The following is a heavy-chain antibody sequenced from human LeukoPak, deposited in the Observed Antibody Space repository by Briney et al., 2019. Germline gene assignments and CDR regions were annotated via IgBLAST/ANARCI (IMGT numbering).Heavy chain of an antibody. CDR1: GFTFSSYG. Sequence: GGSLRLSCAASGFTFSSYGMHWVRQAPGKGLEWVAVISPDGSGKNYVDSVEGRFTISRDNSKNTLYVQMNSLRAEDTAVYFCAWGYDSNLDYYYYMDVWGKGTTVTVSS. D-gene: IGHD3-16*01. V-gene: IGHV3-30*03. J-gene: IGHJ6*03. CDR3: AWGYDSNLDYYYYMDV. CDR2: ISPDGSGK.